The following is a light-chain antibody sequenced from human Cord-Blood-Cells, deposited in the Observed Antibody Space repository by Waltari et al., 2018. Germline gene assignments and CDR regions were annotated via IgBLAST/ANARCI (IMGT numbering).Light chain of an antibody. CDR2: RNN. V-gene: IGLV1-47*01. CDR1: SSNIGSNN. CDR3: AAWDDSLRV. Sequence: QSVLTQPPSASGPPGQRVTISCSGSSSNIGSNNVYWYQQRPGTAPKLLIYRNNQRPSGVPDRVSGSKSGTAASLAISGLRSEDEADYYCAAWDDSLRVFGTGTKVTVL. J-gene: IGLJ1*01.